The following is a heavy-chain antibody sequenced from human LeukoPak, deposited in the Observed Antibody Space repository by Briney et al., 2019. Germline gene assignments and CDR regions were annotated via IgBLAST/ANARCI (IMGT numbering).Heavy chain of an antibody. CDR3: ARDPYGSGSYTPYNWFDP. CDR2: IIPIFGTA. Sequence: SVKVSCKASGGTFSSYTISWVRQAPGQGLEWMGGIIPIFGTANYAQKFQGRVTITADESTSTAYMELSSLRSEDTAVYYCARDPYGSGSYTPYNWFDPWGQGTLVTVSS. V-gene: IGHV1-69*13. CDR1: GGTFSSYT. D-gene: IGHD3-10*01. J-gene: IGHJ5*02.